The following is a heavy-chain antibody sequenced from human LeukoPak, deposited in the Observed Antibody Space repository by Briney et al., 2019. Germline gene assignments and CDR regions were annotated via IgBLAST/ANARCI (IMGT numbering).Heavy chain of an antibody. D-gene: IGHD1-26*01. J-gene: IGHJ4*02. Sequence: SETLSLTCAVYGGSFSGYYWSWIRQPPGKGLEWIGEINHSGSTNYNPSLKSRVTISVDTSKNQFSLKLSSVTGADTAVYYCARGKTPYRFDYWGQGTLVTVSS. V-gene: IGHV4-34*01. CDR3: ARGKTPYRFDY. CDR2: INHSGST. CDR1: GGSFSGYY.